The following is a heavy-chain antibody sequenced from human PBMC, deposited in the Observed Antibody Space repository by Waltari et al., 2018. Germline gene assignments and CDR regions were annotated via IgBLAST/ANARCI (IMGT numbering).Heavy chain of an antibody. J-gene: IGHJ4*02. CDR3: ARDRGWDYYDSSGYRY. CDR2: IKQDGSEK. CDR1: GFTFSSYW. D-gene: IGHD3-22*01. V-gene: IGHV3-7*01. Sequence: EVQLVESGGGLVQPGGSLRLSCAASGFTFSSYWMSWVRQAPGKGLEWVANIKQDGSEKYYVDSVKGRFTISRDNAKNSLYLQMNSLRAEDMAVYYCARDRGWDYYDSSGYRYWGQGTLVTVSS.